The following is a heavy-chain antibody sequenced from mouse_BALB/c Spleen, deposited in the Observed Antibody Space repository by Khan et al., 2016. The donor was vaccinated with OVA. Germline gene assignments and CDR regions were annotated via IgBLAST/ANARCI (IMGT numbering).Heavy chain of an antibody. CDR3: ARNYDNFVEYFDV. D-gene: IGHD2-1*01. CDR2: IWAGGST. Sequence: QMQLEESGPGLVAPSQSLSITCTVSGFSLTSYGVHWVRQTPGKGLEWLGIIWAGGSTNYNSALMSRLSISTDNSTSQVFFKMNSLQTDDTAMYYCARNYDNFVEYFDVWGAGTTVTVSS. V-gene: IGHV2-9*02. CDR1: GFSLTSYG. J-gene: IGHJ1*01.